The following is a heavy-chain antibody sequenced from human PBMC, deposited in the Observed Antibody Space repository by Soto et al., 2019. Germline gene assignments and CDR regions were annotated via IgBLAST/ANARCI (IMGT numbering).Heavy chain of an antibody. CDR3: TRPGIFPAYYYYGMDV. CDR2: IRSKANSYAT. Sequence: PGGSLRLSCAASGFTFSGSAMHWVRQASGKGLEWVGRIRSKANSYATAYAASVKGRFTISRDDSKNTAYLQMNSLKTEDTAVYYCTRPGIFPAYYYYGMDVWGQGTTVTVSS. CDR1: GFTFSGSA. V-gene: IGHV3-73*01. J-gene: IGHJ6*02. D-gene: IGHD2-15*01.